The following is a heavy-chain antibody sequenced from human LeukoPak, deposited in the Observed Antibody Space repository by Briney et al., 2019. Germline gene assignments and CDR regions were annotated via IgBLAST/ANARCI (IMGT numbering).Heavy chain of an antibody. CDR2: ITGHGDTT. J-gene: IGHJ4*02. CDR3: ARVSSSSAFDY. Sequence: GGTQRLSCAASGFSFSNYGMNWVRQAPGKGLEWVSGITGHGDTTYYADSVKGRFTISRDNAKNSLYLQMNSLRAEDTAVYYCARVSSSSAFDYWGQGTLVTVSS. D-gene: IGHD6-6*01. V-gene: IGHV3-21*01. CDR1: GFSFSNYG.